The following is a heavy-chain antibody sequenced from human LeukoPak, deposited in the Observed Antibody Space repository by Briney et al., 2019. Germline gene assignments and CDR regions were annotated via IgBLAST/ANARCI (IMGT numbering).Heavy chain of an antibody. CDR3: ARESPDYYDSSGYYLEPHKFDY. Sequence: ASVKVSCKASGYTFTSYGISWVRQAPGQGLEWMGWISAYNGNTSYAQKRQGRVTMTTDTSTSTAYMELRSLRSDDTAVYYCARESPDYYDSSGYYLEPHKFDYWGQGTLVTVSS. CDR1: GYTFTSYG. V-gene: IGHV1-18*01. J-gene: IGHJ4*02. D-gene: IGHD3-22*01. CDR2: ISAYNGNT.